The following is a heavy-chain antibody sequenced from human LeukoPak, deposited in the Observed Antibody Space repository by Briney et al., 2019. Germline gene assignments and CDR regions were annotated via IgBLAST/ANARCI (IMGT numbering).Heavy chain of an antibody. CDR1: GFTFSSYE. CDR2: ISSSGSTI. CDR3: ARPTDYYEGYGMDV. J-gene: IGHJ6*02. D-gene: IGHD3-22*01. Sequence: YPGGSLGLSCAASGFTFSSYEMNWVRQAPGKGLEWVSYISSSGSTIYYAESVKGRFTISRDNAKNSLYLQMNSLRAEDTAVYYCARPTDYYEGYGMDVWGQGTTVTVSS. V-gene: IGHV3-48*03.